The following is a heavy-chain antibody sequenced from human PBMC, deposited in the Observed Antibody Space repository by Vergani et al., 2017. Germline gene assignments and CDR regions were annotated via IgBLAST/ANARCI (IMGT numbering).Heavy chain of an antibody. Sequence: EVDLVESGGGLAQPGGSLRLSCEASGITFWKFGMHWVRQAPGQGLEWVGGIRSKAYGQATIYAASVKGRFTISRDDSKSIAYLQMNNLQTEDTAMYYCVRDQVTMLRGSDALDIWGQGTMVTVSS. J-gene: IGHJ3*02. D-gene: IGHD3-10*01. CDR2: IRSKAYGQAT. V-gene: IGHV3-49*04. CDR3: VRDQVTMLRGSDALDI. CDR1: GITFWKFG.